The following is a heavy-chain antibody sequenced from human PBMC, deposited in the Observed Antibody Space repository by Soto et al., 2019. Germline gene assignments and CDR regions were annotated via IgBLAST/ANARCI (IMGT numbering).Heavy chain of an antibody. D-gene: IGHD3-10*01. CDR1: GFIFSNYE. J-gene: IGHJ4*02. CDR2: ISSSGTRI. V-gene: IGHV3-48*03. Sequence: GGSLRLSCAASGFIFSNYEMTWVRQAPGKGLEWVSYISSSGTRIYYADSVKGRFTISRDNAKDSLYLQMNSLRAEDTAIYYCARDYNYFDYWGQGTLVTVSS. CDR3: ARDYNYFDY.